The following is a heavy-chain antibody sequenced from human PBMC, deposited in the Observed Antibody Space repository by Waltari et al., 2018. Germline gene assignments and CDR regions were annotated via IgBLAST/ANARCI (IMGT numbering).Heavy chain of an antibody. V-gene: IGHV4-34*01. J-gene: IGHJ4*02. CDR1: GGSFSGYY. D-gene: IGHD6-13*01. CDR3: ARGWFGAAAGTFGY. CDR2: INHSGST. Sequence: QVQLQQWGAGLLKPSETLSLTCAVYGGSFSGYYWSWIRQPPGKGLEWIGEINHSGSTNYNPSLKSRVIISVDTSKNQFSLKVSSVTAADTAVYYCARGWFGAAAGTFGYWGQGTLVTVSS.